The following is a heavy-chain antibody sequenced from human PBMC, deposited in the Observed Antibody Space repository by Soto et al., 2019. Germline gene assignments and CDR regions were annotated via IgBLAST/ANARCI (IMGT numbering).Heavy chain of an antibody. CDR2: IYWDNDR. CDR1: GFSLSNSGVG. J-gene: IGHJ5*01. CDR3: AHRVRYSALWDVGWFAS. V-gene: IGHV2-5*02. D-gene: IGHD1-26*01. Sequence: QITLKESGPALVEPTQTLTLTCSFSGFSLSNSGVGVGWFRQAPGKALECLGIIYWDNDRRYNPSLKDTLNIAKXXSXNXXVVTMIYMGPVDTGTYYCAHRVRYSALWDVGWFASWGQGTPVTVS.